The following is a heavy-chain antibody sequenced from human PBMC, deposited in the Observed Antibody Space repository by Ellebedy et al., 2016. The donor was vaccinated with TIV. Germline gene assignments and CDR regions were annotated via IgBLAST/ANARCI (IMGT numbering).Heavy chain of an antibody. CDR3: THHGGYGSGSYPLGY. V-gene: IGHV3-15*01. J-gene: IGHJ4*02. CDR1: GLTFSDAW. Sequence: PGGSLRLSCAVSGLTFSDAWMSWVRQAPGKGLEWVGRIKSKGDGGTTDYAAPVKGRFTISRDDSKNTVYLQMNSLKTDDTAVYYWTHHGGYGSGSYPLGYWGQGTLVTVSS. CDR2: IKSKGDGGTT. D-gene: IGHD3-10*01.